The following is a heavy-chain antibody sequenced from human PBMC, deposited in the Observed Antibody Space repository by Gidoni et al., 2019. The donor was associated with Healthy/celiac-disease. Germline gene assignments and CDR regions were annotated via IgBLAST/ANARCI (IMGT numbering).Heavy chain of an antibody. CDR3: ARGRSSIAAAGLIDY. J-gene: IGHJ4*02. CDR2: IKHSGST. CDR1: GGSFSGYY. V-gene: IGHV4-34*01. D-gene: IGHD6-13*01. Sequence: QVQLQQWSAGRLKPSKTLSLTCAVYGGSFSGYYWSWIRQHPEKGLEWIGEIKHSGSTNYTPSLKSRVTISVDTSKTQFSLKLSSVTASDTAVYYCARGRSSIAAAGLIDYWGQGTLVTVSS.